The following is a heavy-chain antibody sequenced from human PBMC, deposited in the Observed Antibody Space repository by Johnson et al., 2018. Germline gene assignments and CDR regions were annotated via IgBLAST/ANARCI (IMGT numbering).Heavy chain of an antibody. CDR1: GFSFSEYD. V-gene: IGHV3-13*05. Sequence: VQLVQSGGGLVQPGGSLRLSCAASGFSFSEYDMHWVRQAPGKSLEWVSAIGIRDDPHYPGSVKGRLPISRANARNSLYLQMNSLRAEDTAVYYCIRAGIQVPGIDAFDFWGHGTRVTVSS. CDR3: IRAGIQVPGIDAFDF. J-gene: IGHJ3*01. CDR2: IGIRDDP. D-gene: IGHD6-19*01.